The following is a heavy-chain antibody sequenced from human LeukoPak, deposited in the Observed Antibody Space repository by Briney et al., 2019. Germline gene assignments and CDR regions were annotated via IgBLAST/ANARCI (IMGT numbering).Heavy chain of an antibody. Sequence: ASVKVSCKASGYTFTSYDINWVRQATGQGLEWMGWMNPNSGNTGYAQKFQGRVTMTTDTSTSTAYMELRSLRSDDTAVYYCARGAGDYDAVYWYFDLWGRGTLVTVSS. D-gene: IGHD4-17*01. CDR2: MNPNSGNT. CDR3: ARGAGDYDAVYWYFDL. CDR1: GYTFTSYD. V-gene: IGHV1-8*01. J-gene: IGHJ2*01.